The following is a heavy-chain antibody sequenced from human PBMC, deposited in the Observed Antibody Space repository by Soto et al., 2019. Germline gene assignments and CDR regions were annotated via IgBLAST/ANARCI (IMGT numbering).Heavy chain of an antibody. Sequence: PGGSLRLSCAASGFTFSSYAMSWVRQAPGKGLEWVSAISGSGGSTYYADSVKGRFTISRDNSKNTLYLQMNSLRAEDTAVYYCAKQKDIVVVPAAIRGGWFDPWGQGTLVTVSS. J-gene: IGHJ5*02. CDR1: GFTFSSYA. CDR3: AKQKDIVVVPAAIRGGWFDP. D-gene: IGHD2-2*02. CDR2: ISGSGGST. V-gene: IGHV3-23*01.